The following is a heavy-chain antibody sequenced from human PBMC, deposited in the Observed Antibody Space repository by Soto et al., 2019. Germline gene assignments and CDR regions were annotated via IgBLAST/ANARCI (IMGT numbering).Heavy chain of an antibody. CDR3: ARDLVAARPE. J-gene: IGHJ4*02. Sequence: QVQLQESGPGLVKPSETLSPTCTVSGGSISSYYWSWIRQPPGKGLEWIGYIYYSGSTNYNPSLKSRVTISVDTSKNQFSLKLSSVTAADTAVYYCARDLVAARPEWGQGTLVTVSS. CDR1: GGSISSYY. D-gene: IGHD6-6*01. V-gene: IGHV4-59*01. CDR2: IYYSGST.